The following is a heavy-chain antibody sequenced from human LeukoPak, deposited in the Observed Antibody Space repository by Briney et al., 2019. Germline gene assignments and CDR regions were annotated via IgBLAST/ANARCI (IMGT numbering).Heavy chain of an antibody. CDR2: ISYDGSIK. V-gene: IGHV3-30*03. D-gene: IGHD3-16*01. CDR1: GFTFSNYG. J-gene: IGHJ4*02. Sequence: GGSLRLSCAASGFTFSNYGMHWVRQAPGKGLEWVAVISYDGSIKFYADSVKGRFTISRDKSKNTLYLQMNSLRAEDTAVYYCARTQLGFDYWGQGTLVTVSS. CDR3: ARTQLGFDY.